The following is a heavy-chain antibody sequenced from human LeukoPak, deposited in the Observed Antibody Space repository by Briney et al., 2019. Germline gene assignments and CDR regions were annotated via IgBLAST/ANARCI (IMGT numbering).Heavy chain of an antibody. CDR1: GGSISSYY. D-gene: IGHD2-15*01. J-gene: IGHJ4*02. V-gene: IGHV4-59*08. Sequence: PSETLSLTCTVSGGSISSYYWSWIRQPPGKGLEWIGYIYYSGSTNYNPSLKSRVTISVDTSKNQFSLKLSSVTAAGTAVYYCARLYCSGGSCYSGYFDYWGQGTLVTVSS. CDR2: IYYSGST. CDR3: ARLYCSGGSCYSGYFDY.